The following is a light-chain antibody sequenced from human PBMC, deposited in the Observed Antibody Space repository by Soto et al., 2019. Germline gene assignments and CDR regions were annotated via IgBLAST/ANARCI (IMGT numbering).Light chain of an antibody. CDR2: DAS. CDR1: QSLTSY. Sequence: EVVLTQSPAALSLSPGERATLSCRASQSLTSYLAWYQQKPGQAPRLLIYDASNRATGIPPRFSGSGSGTDSTLTISSLEPEDFAVYYCQQYGSSPGTFGQGTKVDIK. CDR3: QQYGSSPGT. J-gene: IGKJ1*01. V-gene: IGKV3-11*01.